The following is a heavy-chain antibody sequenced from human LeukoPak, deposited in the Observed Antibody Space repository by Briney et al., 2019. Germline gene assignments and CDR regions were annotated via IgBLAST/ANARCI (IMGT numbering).Heavy chain of an antibody. D-gene: IGHD6-13*01. J-gene: IGHJ3*02. CDR3: ARDPYSSSWTPDAFDI. CDR2: ISAYNGNT. Sequence: ASVKVSCKASGYTFTSYGISWVRQAPGQGLEWMGWISAYNGNTNYAQKLQGRVTMTTDTSTSTAYMELRSLRSGDTAVYYCARDPYSSSWTPDAFDIWGQGTMVTVSS. CDR1: GYTFTSYG. V-gene: IGHV1-18*01.